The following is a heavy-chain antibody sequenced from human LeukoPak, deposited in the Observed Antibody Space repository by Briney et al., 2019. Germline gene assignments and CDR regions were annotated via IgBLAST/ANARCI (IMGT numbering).Heavy chain of an antibody. CDR2: ISYSGST. CDR1: GGSIRTYY. V-gene: IGHV4-59*01. CDR3: ARGPYYGSASG. J-gene: IGHJ4*01. D-gene: IGHD3-10*01. Sequence: PSETLSLTCSVSGGSIRTYYWSWIRQPPGKGLEWIGYISYSGSTNYNPSLKSRVTISADTSKNQFTLNLTSLTAADTAVYYCARGPYYGSASGWGHGTLVIVSS.